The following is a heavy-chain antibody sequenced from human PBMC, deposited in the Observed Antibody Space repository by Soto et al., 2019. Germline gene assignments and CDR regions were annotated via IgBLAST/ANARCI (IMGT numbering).Heavy chain of an antibody. V-gene: IGHV3-9*01. D-gene: IGHD1-26*01. CDR1: GFTFDDYA. J-gene: IGHJ5*02. CDR3: AKDMDRDGGSPLTTTSFDP. Sequence: PGGSLRLSCAASGFTFDDYAMHWVRQAPGKGLEWVSGISWNSGSIGYADSVKGRFTISRDNAKNSLYLQMNSLRAEDTALYYCAKDMDRDGGSPLTTTSFDPWGQGTLVTVSS. CDR2: ISWNSGSI.